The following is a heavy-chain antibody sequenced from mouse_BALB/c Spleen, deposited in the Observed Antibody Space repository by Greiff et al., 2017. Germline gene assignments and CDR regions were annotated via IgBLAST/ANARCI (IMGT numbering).Heavy chain of an antibody. CDR1: GFSLTSYG. D-gene: IGHD4-1*01. J-gene: IGHJ2*01. V-gene: IGHV2-9*02. CDR2: IWAGGST. CDR3: AREKKGTGTSYFDY. Sequence: VQLKESGPGLVAPSQSLSITCTVSGFSLTSYGVHWVRQPPGKGLEWLGVIWAGGSTNYNSALMSRLSISKDNSKSQVFLKMNSLQTDDTAMYYCAREKKGTGTSYFDYWGQGTTLTVSS.